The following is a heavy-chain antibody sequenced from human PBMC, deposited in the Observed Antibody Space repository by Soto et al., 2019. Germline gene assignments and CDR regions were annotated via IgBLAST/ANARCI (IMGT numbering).Heavy chain of an antibody. V-gene: IGHV4-30-4*01. CDR1: GGSISSGDCY. J-gene: IGHJ4*02. CDR2: IYYSGST. D-gene: IGHD2-21*01. Sequence: SETLSLTCTVSGGSISSGDCYWSWIRQPPGKGLEWIGYIYYSGSTYYNPSLKSRVTISVDTSKNQFSLKLSSVTAADTAVYYCARDLLRYYFDPWGQGTLVTVSS. CDR3: ARDLLRYYFDP.